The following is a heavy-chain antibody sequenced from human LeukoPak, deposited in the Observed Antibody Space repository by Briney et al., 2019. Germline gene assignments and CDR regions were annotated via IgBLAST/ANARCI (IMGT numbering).Heavy chain of an antibody. D-gene: IGHD6-6*01. CDR3: ARLSIAARAEYGMDV. CDR1: GGSFSGYY. J-gene: IGHJ6*02. Sequence: SETLSLTCAVYGGSFSGYYWSWIRQPPGKGLEWIGEINHSGSTNYNPSLKSRVTISVDTSKNQFSLKLSSVTAADTAVYYCARLSIAARAEYGMDVWGQGTTVTVSS. V-gene: IGHV4-34*01. CDR2: INHSGST.